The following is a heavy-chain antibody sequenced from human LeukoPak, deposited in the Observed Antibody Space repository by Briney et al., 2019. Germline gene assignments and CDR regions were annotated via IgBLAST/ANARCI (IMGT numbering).Heavy chain of an antibody. J-gene: IGHJ4*02. Sequence: GGSLRLSCAASGFTFSSYAMTWVRQAPGKGLEWVSGISYSGGTKYYADSVKGRFTISRDNSKNTLYLQMSSLRAEDTAVYYCAKDTGQWPVRTFDYWGQGTLVTVSS. CDR2: ISYSGGTK. CDR3: AKDTGQWPVRTFDY. D-gene: IGHD6-19*01. CDR1: GFTFSSYA. V-gene: IGHV3-23*01.